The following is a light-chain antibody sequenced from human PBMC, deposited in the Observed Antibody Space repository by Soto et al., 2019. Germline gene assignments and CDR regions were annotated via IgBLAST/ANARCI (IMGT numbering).Light chain of an antibody. CDR2: GAS. V-gene: IGKV3-20*01. CDR3: QQYGSSFT. CDR1: QSLITRY. J-gene: IGKJ3*01. Sequence: EIVLTQSPGTLSLFPGERATLSCRASQSLITRYLAWYQQKPGQAPRLLIYGASSRATGIPDRFSGSGSGTDFTLTISRLEPEDFAVYYCQQYGSSFTFGPGTKVDIK.